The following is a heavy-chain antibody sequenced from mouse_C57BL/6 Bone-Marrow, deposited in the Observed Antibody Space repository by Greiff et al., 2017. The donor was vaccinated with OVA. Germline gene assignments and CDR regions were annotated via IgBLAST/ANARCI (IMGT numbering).Heavy chain of an antibody. CDR3: ARRGYYAMDY. Sequence: EVNVVESGGGLVQPGGSLKLSCAASGFTFSDYYMYWVRQTPEKRLEWVAYISNGGGSTYYPDTVKGRFTISRDNAKNTLYLQMSRLKSEDTAMYYCARRGYYAMDYWGQGTSVTVSS. J-gene: IGHJ4*01. CDR2: ISNGGGST. V-gene: IGHV5-12*01. CDR1: GFTFSDYY.